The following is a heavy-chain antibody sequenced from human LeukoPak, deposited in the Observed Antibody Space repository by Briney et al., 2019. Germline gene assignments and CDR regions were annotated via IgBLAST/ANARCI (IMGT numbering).Heavy chain of an antibody. CDR3: AREGGNVDRAMVPYFDY. D-gene: IGHD5-18*01. V-gene: IGHV3-21*01. J-gene: IGHJ4*02. CDR1: GFTFSSYS. CDR2: ISSSSSYI. Sequence: PGGSLRLSCAASGFTFSSYSMNWVRQAPGKGLEWVSSISSSSSYIYYADSVKGRFTISRYNAKNSLYLQMNSLRAEDMAVCYCAREGGNVDRAMVPYFDYWGQGTLVTVSS.